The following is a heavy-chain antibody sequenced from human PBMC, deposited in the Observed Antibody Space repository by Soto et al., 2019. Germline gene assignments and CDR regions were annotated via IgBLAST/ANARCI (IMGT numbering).Heavy chain of an antibody. J-gene: IGHJ3*02. Sequence: HPGGSLRLSCIGSGFTFSVYSMSWVRQAPGKGLEWVSAISSSGDSPYYADSVKGRFTVSRDNSKNSLYLQMNSLRAEDTAVYYCARDLTVSDAFDIWGQGTMVTVSS. D-gene: IGHD4-17*01. V-gene: IGHV3-23*01. CDR2: ISSSGDSP. CDR1: GFTFSVYS. CDR3: ARDLTVSDAFDI.